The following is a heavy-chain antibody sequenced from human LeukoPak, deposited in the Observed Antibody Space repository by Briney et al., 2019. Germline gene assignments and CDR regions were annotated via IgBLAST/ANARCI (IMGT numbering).Heavy chain of an antibody. Sequence: SGGSLRLFCAASGFTASSNYMSWGRQAPGEGLEWVAVIYSGGSTYYADSVKGRFTISRDKSKNTLYLQMNSLRAEDTAVYYCARDRLVRGVIGYWYFDLWGRGTLVTVSS. CDR1: GFTASSNY. V-gene: IGHV3-53*01. J-gene: IGHJ2*01. CDR3: ARDRLVRGVIGYWYFDL. D-gene: IGHD3-10*01. CDR2: IYSGGST.